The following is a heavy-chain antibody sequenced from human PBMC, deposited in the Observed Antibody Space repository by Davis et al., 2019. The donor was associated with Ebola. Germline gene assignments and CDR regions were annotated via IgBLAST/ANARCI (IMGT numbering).Heavy chain of an antibody. Sequence: ASVKVSCKASGYTFTSYDINWVRQATGQGLEWMGWMNPNSGNTGYAQKFQGRVTMTRNTSISTAYMELSSLRSEDTAVYYCARLRYSGSYSGLYYGMDVWGQGTTVTVSS. CDR1: GYTFTSYD. CDR3: ARLRYSGSYSGLYYGMDV. J-gene: IGHJ6*02. D-gene: IGHD1-26*01. CDR2: MNPNSGNT. V-gene: IGHV1-8*01.